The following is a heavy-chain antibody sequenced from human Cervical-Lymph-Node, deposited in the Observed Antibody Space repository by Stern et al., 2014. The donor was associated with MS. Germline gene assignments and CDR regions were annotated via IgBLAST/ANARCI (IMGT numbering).Heavy chain of an antibody. CDR1: GYTFTSYY. J-gene: IGHJ4*02. CDR2: ISPYDAYT. V-gene: IGHV1-18*01. Sequence: QVQLVQSGAEVKKPGASVQVSCKASGYTFTSYYIHWVRQAPGQGLEWVGWISPYDAYTEYAQKFKGRVSLTTDTSTNTAYMEMRNLRSGDTATYYCTRDLEALSSGGGRFKYWGQGTLVSVSS. D-gene: IGHD6-19*01. CDR3: TRDLEALSSGGGRFKY.